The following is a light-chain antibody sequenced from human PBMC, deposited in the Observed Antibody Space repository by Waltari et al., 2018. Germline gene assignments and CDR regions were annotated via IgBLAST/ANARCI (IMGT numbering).Light chain of an antibody. V-gene: IGLV2-23*01. Sequence: QSALTQPASVSGSPGQSLTISCTGTSSDVGGYNYVSWYQQHPGKAPKLMIYDASKRPSGVSNRFSGSKSGNTASLTISGLQAEDEADYYCCSYAGSSTYVVFGGGTKLTVL. CDR2: DAS. J-gene: IGLJ2*01. CDR3: CSYAGSSTYVV. CDR1: SSDVGGYNY.